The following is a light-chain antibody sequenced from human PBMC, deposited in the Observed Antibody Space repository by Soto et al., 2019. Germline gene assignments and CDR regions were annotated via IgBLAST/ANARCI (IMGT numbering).Light chain of an antibody. V-gene: IGKV1-5*03. CDR3: QQYDTSPYT. CDR1: QTITNW. J-gene: IGKJ2*01. CDR2: KAS. Sequence: DIQMTQSPSTLFASIGDRVTITCRASQTITNWLAWYQQKPGKAPNLLIYKASSLESGVPSRFSGSGSGTEFTITISSLQPDDFHHSYCQQYDTSPYTFGQGAKLEIK.